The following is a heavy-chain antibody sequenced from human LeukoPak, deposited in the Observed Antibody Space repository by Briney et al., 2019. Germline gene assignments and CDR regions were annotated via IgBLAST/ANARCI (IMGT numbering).Heavy chain of an antibody. J-gene: IGHJ4*02. CDR2: IHYSGIT. Sequence: PSETLSLTCSVSGGPISNYYWSWIRQPPGKGLEWIGYIHYSGITKYNPSLKSRVTISVDTSKNQFSLKLSSVTAADTAVYYCAEGYNPYYFDYWGRGTLVTVSS. D-gene: IGHD1-14*01. CDR3: AEGYNPYYFDY. V-gene: IGHV4-59*01. CDR1: GGPISNYY.